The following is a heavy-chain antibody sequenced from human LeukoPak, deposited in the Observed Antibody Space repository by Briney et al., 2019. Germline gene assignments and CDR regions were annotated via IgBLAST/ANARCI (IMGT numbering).Heavy chain of an antibody. CDR3: ARHPAAADYFDY. D-gene: IGHD6-13*01. J-gene: IGHJ4*02. CDR2: INPNSGGT. Sequence: ASVKVSCKASGYTFTGYYMHWVRQAPGQGLEWMGWINPNSGGTNYAQEFQGRVTMTRDTSISTAYMELSRLRSDDTAVYYCARHPAAADYFDYWGQGTLVTVSS. V-gene: IGHV1-2*02. CDR1: GYTFTGYY.